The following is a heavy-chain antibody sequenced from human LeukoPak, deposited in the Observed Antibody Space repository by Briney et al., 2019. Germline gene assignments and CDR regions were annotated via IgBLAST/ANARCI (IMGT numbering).Heavy chain of an antibody. CDR3: AKDGAGIAVAGTI. D-gene: IGHD6-19*01. CDR2: ISADGSYK. CDR1: GFTFSNYG. J-gene: IGHJ4*02. Sequence: GGSLRLSCAASGFTFSNYGMHWVRQAPGKGLEWVALISADGSYKYYADSVKGRFTISRDNSKNTLYLQMNSLRAEDTAVYYCAKDGAGIAVAGTIWGQGTLVTVSS. V-gene: IGHV3-30*18.